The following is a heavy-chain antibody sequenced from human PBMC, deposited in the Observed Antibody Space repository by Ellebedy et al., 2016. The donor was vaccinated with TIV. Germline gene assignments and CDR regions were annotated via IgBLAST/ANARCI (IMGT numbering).Heavy chain of an antibody. V-gene: IGHV3-7*03. Sequence: GESLKISCVASGFTFSSYWMSWVRQAPGKGLEWVANIKQDGSEKYYVDSVKGRFTISRDNAKNSLYLQMNSLRAEDTAVYYCARGWTVTTQFNYWGQGTLVTVSS. CDR2: IKQDGSEK. J-gene: IGHJ4*02. D-gene: IGHD4-17*01. CDR3: ARGWTVTTQFNY. CDR1: GFTFSSYW.